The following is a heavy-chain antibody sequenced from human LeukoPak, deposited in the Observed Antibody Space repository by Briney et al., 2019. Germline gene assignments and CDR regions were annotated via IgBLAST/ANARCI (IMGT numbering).Heavy chain of an antibody. CDR3: ARDTTGGIDY. J-gene: IGHJ4*02. V-gene: IGHV3-48*01. D-gene: IGHD4-11*01. Sequence: GGSLRLSCVASGFTFSSYNMNWVRQAPGKGLEWVSYISSSSNSIYYADSVKGRFTISRDNAKNSLYLQMSSLRAEDTAVYYCARDTTGGIDYWGQGILVTVSS. CDR1: GFTFSSYN. CDR2: ISSSSNSI.